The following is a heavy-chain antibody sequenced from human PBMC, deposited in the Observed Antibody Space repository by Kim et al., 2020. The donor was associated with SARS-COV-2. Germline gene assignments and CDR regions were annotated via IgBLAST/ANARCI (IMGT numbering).Heavy chain of an antibody. D-gene: IGHD3-10*01. V-gene: IGHV1-46*01. Sequence: QKFQGRVTMTRDTSTSTVYMELSSLRSEDTAVYYCARTYYGSGSYYGMDVWGQGTTVTVSS. J-gene: IGHJ6*02. CDR3: ARTYYGSGSYYGMDV.